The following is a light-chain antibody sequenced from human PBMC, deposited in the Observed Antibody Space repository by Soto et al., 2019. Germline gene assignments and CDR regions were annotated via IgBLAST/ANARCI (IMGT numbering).Light chain of an antibody. CDR1: QSVRSY. CDR3: QQRTNWPSST. V-gene: IGKV3-11*01. Sequence: EIVLTQSPATLSLSPGATATLSCRAIQSVRSYLAWYQQKPGQVPRLLIHDASTRATGIPARFSGSGSGTDFTLTISSLEPEDFAVYYCQQRTNWPSSTFGQGTRLEIK. J-gene: IGKJ5*01. CDR2: DAS.